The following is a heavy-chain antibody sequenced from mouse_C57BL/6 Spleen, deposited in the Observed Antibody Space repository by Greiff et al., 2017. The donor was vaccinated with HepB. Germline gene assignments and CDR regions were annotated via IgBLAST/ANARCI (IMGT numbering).Heavy chain of an antibody. CDR2: IDPSDSET. D-gene: IGHD1-1*01. V-gene: IGHV1-52*01. Sequence: VQLQQSGAELVRPGSSVKLSCKASGYTFTSYWMHWVKQRPIQGLEWIGNIDPSDSETHYNQKFKDKATLTVDKSSSTAYMQLSSLTSEDSAVYYCARGGVITTVVAPFAYWGQGTLVTVSA. CDR1: GYTFTSYW. J-gene: IGHJ3*01. CDR3: ARGGVITTVVAPFAY.